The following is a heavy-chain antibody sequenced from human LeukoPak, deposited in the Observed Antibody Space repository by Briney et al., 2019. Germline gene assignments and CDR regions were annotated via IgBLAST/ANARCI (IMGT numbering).Heavy chain of an antibody. J-gene: IGHJ4*02. CDR3: ARGYASGVGATNFQDY. Sequence: ASVKVSCKASGYTFTSYGISWVRQAPGQGLEWMGWISAYNGNTNYAQKLQGRVTMTTDTSTSTAYMELRSLRSDDTAVYYCARGYASGVGATNFQDYWGQGTLVTVSS. V-gene: IGHV1-18*01. D-gene: IGHD1-26*01. CDR2: ISAYNGNT. CDR1: GYTFTSYG.